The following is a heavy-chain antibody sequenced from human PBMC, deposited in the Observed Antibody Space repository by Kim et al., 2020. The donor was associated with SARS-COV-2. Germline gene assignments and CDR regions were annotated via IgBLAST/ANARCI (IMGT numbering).Heavy chain of an antibody. CDR1: GFTFSSYG. D-gene: IGHD5-18*01. CDR3: AKPRGYSTRAAPDY. Sequence: GGSLRLSCAASGFTFSSYGMHWVRQAPGKGLEWVAVISYDGSNKYYADSVKGRFTISRDNSKNTLYLQMNSLRAEDTAVYYCAKPRGYSTRAAPDYWGQG. V-gene: IGHV3-30*18. CDR2: ISYDGSNK. J-gene: IGHJ4*02.